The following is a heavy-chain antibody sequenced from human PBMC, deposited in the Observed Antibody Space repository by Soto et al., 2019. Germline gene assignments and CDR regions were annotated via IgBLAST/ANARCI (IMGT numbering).Heavy chain of an antibody. J-gene: IGHJ4*02. CDR2: ISGSGSTI. V-gene: IGHV3-23*01. Sequence: EVQLLESGGGLVQPGGSLRLSCAASGFTFSSYAVSWVRQAPGKGPEWISSISGSGSTIYYADSVKGRFTIPRDNSKNTLYLQMSSLRAEDTAVYYCAKVFYYYDSSGYYYFDYWGQGTLVTVSS. CDR1: GFTFSSYA. D-gene: IGHD3-22*01. CDR3: AKVFYYYDSSGYYYFDY.